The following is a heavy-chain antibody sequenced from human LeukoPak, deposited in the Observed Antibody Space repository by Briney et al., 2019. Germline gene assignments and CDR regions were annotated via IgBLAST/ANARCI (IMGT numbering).Heavy chain of an antibody. CDR3: ARDYHGSNWYYFDY. D-gene: IGHD6-13*01. Sequence: PSETLSLTCTASGASVSGGNSYWTWIRQPPGKGLEWIGNIHNSGSTKYNPSLKSRVTISLDTSKNQFSLRLSSVTAADTAVYCCARDYHGSNWYYFDYWGQGSLVAVSS. CDR2: IHNSGST. J-gene: IGHJ4*02. V-gene: IGHV4-61*01. CDR1: GASVSGGNSY.